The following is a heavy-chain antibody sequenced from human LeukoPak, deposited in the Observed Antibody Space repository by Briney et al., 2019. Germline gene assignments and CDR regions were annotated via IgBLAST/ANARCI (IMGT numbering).Heavy chain of an antibody. CDR3: ARVTAVAGTSVGVDA. D-gene: IGHD6-19*01. CDR2: IKQDGSEK. V-gene: IGHV3-7*01. CDR1: GFTFSSYW. J-gene: IGHJ4*02. Sequence: GGSLRLSCAASGFTFSSYWMSWVRQAPGKGLEWVANIKQDGSEKYFVDSVKGRFTISRDNAKNTLYLQMNSLRAEDTAVYYCARVTAVAGTSVGVDAWGQGILVTVS.